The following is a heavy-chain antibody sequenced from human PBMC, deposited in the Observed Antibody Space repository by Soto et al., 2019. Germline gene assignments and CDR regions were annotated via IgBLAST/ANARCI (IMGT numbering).Heavy chain of an antibody. CDR3: AARQYRNSDYHGMDV. J-gene: IGHJ6*02. CDR1: GFTFTSSA. Sequence: QMQLVQSGPEVKKPGTSVKVSCKASGFTFTSSAVQWVRQARGQRLAGIGWIVVGSGNTNYAQKCQERVTSTVDMSTSTAYMELSSLRSEDTAVYYCAARQYRNSDYHGMDVWGQGTTVTVAS. V-gene: IGHV1-58*01. D-gene: IGHD1-1*01. CDR2: IVVGSGNT.